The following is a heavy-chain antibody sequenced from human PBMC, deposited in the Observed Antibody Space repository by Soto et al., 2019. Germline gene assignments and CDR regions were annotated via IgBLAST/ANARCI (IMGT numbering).Heavy chain of an antibody. CDR2: IKSKTDGGTT. CDR3: TTGYSGYDDTYYFDY. D-gene: IGHD5-12*01. V-gene: IGHV3-15*01. Sequence: EVQLVESGGGLVKPGGSLRLSCAASGFTFSNAWMSWVRQAPGKGLEWVGRIKSKTDGGTTDYAAPVKGRFTISRDDSKNTLYLQMNSLKTEDTAVYYCTTGYSGYDDTYYFDYWGQGTLVTVSS. J-gene: IGHJ4*02. CDR1: GFTFSNAW.